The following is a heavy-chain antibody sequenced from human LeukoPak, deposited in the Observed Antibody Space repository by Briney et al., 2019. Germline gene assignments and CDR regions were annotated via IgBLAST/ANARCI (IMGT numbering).Heavy chain of an antibody. J-gene: IGHJ4*02. V-gene: IGHV1-69*13. CDR1: GGTFSSYA. Sequence: ASVKVSCKASGGTFSSYAISWVRQAPGQGLEWMGGIIPIFGTANYAQKFQGRVTITADESTSTAYMELSSLRSEDTAVYYCATNTAMAPYYFDYWGQGTLVTVSS. CDR3: ATNTAMAPYYFDY. D-gene: IGHD5-18*01. CDR2: IIPIFGTA.